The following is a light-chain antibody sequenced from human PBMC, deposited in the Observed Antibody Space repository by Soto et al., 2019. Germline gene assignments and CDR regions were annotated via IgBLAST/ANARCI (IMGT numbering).Light chain of an antibody. V-gene: IGKV3-20*01. CDR2: GAS. CDR3: QQYGSSSIT. CDR1: QSVSSSY. J-gene: IGKJ5*01. Sequence: EIVLTQSPGTLSLSPGERATLSCRASQSVSSSYLAWYQQKPGPAPRPLIYGASSRATGIPDRFSGSGSGTDFTLTISRLEPEDFAVYYCQQYGSSSITFGQGTRLEIK.